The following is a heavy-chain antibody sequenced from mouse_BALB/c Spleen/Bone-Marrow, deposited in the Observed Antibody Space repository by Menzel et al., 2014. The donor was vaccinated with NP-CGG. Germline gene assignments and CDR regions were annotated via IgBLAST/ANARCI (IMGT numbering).Heavy chain of an antibody. V-gene: IGHV1S135*01. Sequence: EVQLQQSGPELVKPGASVKVSCKASGYAFTNYNMYWVRQSHGKGLEWIGYIDPYNGGTSYNQNFKGKATLTVDKSSSTAYMHLNSLTSEDSAVFYCARDYGNPYYAMDYWGQGTSVTVSS. CDR1: GYAFTNYN. J-gene: IGHJ4*01. D-gene: IGHD2-1*01. CDR2: IDPYNGGT. CDR3: ARDYGNPYYAMDY.